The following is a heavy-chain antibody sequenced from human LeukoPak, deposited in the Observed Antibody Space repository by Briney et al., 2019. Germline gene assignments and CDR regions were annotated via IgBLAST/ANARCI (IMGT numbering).Heavy chain of an antibody. CDR3: ARGLRGYSYDPYYYYYMDV. V-gene: IGHV3-48*03. Sequence: PGGSLRLSCAASGFTFSSYEMNWVRQAPGKGLEWVSYISSSGSTIYYADSVKGRFTISRDNAKNSLYLQMNSLRAEDTALYYCARGLRGYSYDPYYYYYMDVWGKGTTVTVSS. D-gene: IGHD5-18*01. CDR2: ISSSGSTI. J-gene: IGHJ6*03. CDR1: GFTFSSYE.